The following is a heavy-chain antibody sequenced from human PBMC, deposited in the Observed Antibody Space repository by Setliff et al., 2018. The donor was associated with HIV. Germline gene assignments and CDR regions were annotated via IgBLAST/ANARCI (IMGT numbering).Heavy chain of an antibody. Sequence: GGSLRLSCAASGFTFSNYAMSWVRQAPGKGLEWVSVIYSGGRTNYADSVKGRFTISRDISKNTLYLQMNGLRAEDTAIYYCTRDSYFYDGSDYHYRHFDDWGQGTLVTVSS. V-gene: IGHV3-23*03. J-gene: IGHJ4*02. D-gene: IGHD3-22*01. CDR3: TRDSYFYDGSDYHYRHFDD. CDR2: IYSGGRT. CDR1: GFTFSNYA.